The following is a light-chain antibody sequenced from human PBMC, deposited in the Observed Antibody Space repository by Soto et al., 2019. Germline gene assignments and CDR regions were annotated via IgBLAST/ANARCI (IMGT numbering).Light chain of an antibody. Sequence: DIQMTQSPSSVTASVGDRVTITCRASQGSSSWLAWYQQKPGKAPKLLIYATSSLQSGVPSRFSGGGSGTEFTLTISSLQPEDFATYYCQQANIFQLTFGGGTKVEIK. CDR1: QGSSSW. CDR2: ATS. J-gene: IGKJ4*01. V-gene: IGKV1-12*01. CDR3: QQANIFQLT.